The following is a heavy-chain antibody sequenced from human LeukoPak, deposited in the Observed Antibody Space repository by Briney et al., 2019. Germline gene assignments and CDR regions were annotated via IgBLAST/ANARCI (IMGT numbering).Heavy chain of an antibody. CDR3: AKEGSGWYLDY. CDR2: ISYDGSNK. J-gene: IGHJ4*02. V-gene: IGHV3-30*18. D-gene: IGHD6-19*01. CDR1: GFTFSSYG. Sequence: GRSLRLSCAASGFTFSSYGMHWVRQAPGKGLEWVAVISYDGSNKYYADSVKGRFTISRDNSKTTLYLQMNSLRAEDTAVYYCAKEGSGWYLDYWGQGTLVTVPS.